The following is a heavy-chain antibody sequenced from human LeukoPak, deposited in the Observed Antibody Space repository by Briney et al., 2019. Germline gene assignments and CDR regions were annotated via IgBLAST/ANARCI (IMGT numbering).Heavy chain of an antibody. V-gene: IGHV3-23*01. CDR2: ISGSGGST. Sequence: GGSLRLSCAAPGFTFSSYAMSWVRQAPGKGLEWVSAISGSGGSTYYADSVKGRFTISRDNSKNTLYLQMNSLRAEDTAVYYCAKDVGALVGATLDYWGQGTLVTASS. D-gene: IGHD1-26*01. CDR1: GFTFSSYA. J-gene: IGHJ4*02. CDR3: AKDVGALVGATLDY.